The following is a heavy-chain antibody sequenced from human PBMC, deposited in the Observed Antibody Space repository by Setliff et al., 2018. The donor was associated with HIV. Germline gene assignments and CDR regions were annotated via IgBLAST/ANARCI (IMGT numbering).Heavy chain of an antibody. D-gene: IGHD6-19*01. J-gene: IGHJ2*01. Sequence: PSETLSLTCTVSGGSISSGSYYWSWIRQPAGKGLGWIGHIYTSGSTNYNPSLKSRVTISVDTSKNQFSLKLSSVTAADTAVYYCARGLSSGWYGYWYFDLWGRGTLVTVSS. CDR3: ARGLSSGWYGYWYFDL. V-gene: IGHV4-61*09. CDR2: IYTSGST. CDR1: GGSISSGSYY.